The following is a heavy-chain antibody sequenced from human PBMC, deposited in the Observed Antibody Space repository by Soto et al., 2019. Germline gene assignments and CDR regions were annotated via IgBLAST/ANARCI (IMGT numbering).Heavy chain of an antibody. CDR1: GGSLSRGGYS. D-gene: IGHD4-17*01. CDR3: ARAHYGDYGYGMDV. V-gene: IGHV4-30-2*01. CDR2: IYHSGTT. Sequence: TPSLTCAVSGGSLSRGGYSLSWIRQPPGKGRGWMGNIYHSGTTYYNPSLKSRVTISVDRSKNQFSLKRSSVTAADTAVYSCARAHYGDYGYGMDVWGQGTTVTVSS. J-gene: IGHJ6*02.